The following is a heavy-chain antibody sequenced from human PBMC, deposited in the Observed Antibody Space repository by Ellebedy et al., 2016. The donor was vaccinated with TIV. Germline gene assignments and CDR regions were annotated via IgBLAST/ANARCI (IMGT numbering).Heavy chain of an antibody. V-gene: IGHV3-11*06. CDR1: GFTFSDYF. CDR3: ARGGGSSGWYGFDY. J-gene: IGHJ4*02. Sequence: GESLKISCAASGFTFSDYFMSWIRQAPGKGLEWVSYISSSSTSINYADSVKGRFTISRDNAKNSLYLQMNSRRVEDTAMYYCARGGGSSGWYGFDYWGQGTLV. D-gene: IGHD6-19*01. CDR2: ISSSSTSI.